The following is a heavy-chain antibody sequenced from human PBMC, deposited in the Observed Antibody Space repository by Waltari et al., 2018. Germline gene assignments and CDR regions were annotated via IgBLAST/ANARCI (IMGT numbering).Heavy chain of an antibody. CDR1: GGSFSGYY. D-gene: IGHD3-3*01. CDR2: INHSGST. J-gene: IGHJ6*03. CDR3: TRTRGIYDFWKGLGVYYYMDV. Sequence: QVQLQQWGAGLLKPSETLSLTCAVYGGSFSGYYWSWIRQPPGKGLEWIGEINHSGSTNYNPSLKSRVTISVDTSKNQFSLKLSSVTAADTAVYYCTRTRGIYDFWKGLGVYYYMDVWGKGTTVTVSS. V-gene: IGHV4-34*01.